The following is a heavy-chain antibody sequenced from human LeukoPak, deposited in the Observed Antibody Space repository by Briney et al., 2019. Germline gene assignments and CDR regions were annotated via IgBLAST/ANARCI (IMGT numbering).Heavy chain of an antibody. J-gene: IGHJ5*02. V-gene: IGHV3-9*01. CDR1: GFTFDDYA. Sequence: PGRSLRLSCAASGFTFDDYAMHWVRQAPGKGLEWVSGISWNSGSIGYADSVKGRFTISRDNAKNSLYLQMNSLRAEDTALYYCAKGTEWEPPSAWGQGTLVTVSS. CDR3: AKGTEWEPPSA. CDR2: ISWNSGSI. D-gene: IGHD1-26*01.